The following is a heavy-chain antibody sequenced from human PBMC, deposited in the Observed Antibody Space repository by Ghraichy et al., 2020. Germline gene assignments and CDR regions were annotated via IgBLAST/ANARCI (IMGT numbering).Heavy chain of an antibody. CDR1: GYTFTNYG. CDR2: ISAYNGDT. J-gene: IGHJ5*02. V-gene: IGHV1-18*01. D-gene: IGHD2-15*01. CDR3: ARGGVGVAVSTVSNWFDP. Sequence: SVKVSCKASGYTFTNYGITWVRQAPGQGLEWMGWISAYNGDTNYAQKVQGRVTMTTDTSTSTAYMELRSLRSDDTAVYYCARGGVGVAVSTVSNWFDPWGQGTLVTVSS.